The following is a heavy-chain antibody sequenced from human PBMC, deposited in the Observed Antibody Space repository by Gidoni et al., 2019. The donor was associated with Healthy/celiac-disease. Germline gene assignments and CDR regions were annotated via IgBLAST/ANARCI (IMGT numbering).Heavy chain of an antibody. CDR3: AKDLNRELLDYLDD. V-gene: IGHV3-23*01. J-gene: IGHJ4*02. CDR2: SSGSGGST. CDR1: GSTFRRYA. D-gene: IGHD1-26*01. Sequence: EVQLLASGGGLVQPGGSLSPSCAASGSTFRRYAMSWVRQAPGKGLEWVSASSGSGGSTYYADSVKGRFTISRDNSKNTLYLQMISLRAEETAVYYCAKDLNRELLDYLDDGGQGTLVTVSS.